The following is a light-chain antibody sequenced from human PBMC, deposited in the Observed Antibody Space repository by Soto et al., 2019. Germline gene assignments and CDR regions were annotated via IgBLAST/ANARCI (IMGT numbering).Light chain of an antibody. V-gene: IGKV3-20*01. CDR3: PQYSSSPPEFT. CDR1: QSVSSND. J-gene: IGKJ3*01. CDR2: GAS. Sequence: EIVLTQSPGTLSVSPGERVTLSCRASQSVSSNDLAWYQQRPGQAPRLLIFGASYRATGIPDRFSGSGSGKDFTLTSRRLEPEDFAVYYCPQYSSSPPEFTFGPGTKVDSK.